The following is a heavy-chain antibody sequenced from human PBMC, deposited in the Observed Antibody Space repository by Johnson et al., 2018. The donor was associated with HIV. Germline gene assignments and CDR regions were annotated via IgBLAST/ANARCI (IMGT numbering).Heavy chain of an antibody. Sequence: VQLVESGGGVVQPGRSLRLSCAASGVTFSTYGMHWVRQAPGKGLEWVAVMWYDGSNKYYADTVKGRFTISRDNSKNTLFRQMGSLRADDTAVYYCAREGVSGSYYDAFDLWGQGTMVTVSS. J-gene: IGHJ3*01. V-gene: IGHV3-30*19. D-gene: IGHD1-26*01. CDR1: GVTFSTYG. CDR3: AREGVSGSYYDAFDL. CDR2: MWYDGSNK.